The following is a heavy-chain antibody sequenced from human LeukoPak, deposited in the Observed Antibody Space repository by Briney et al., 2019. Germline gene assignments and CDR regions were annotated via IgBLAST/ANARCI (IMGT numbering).Heavy chain of an antibody. D-gene: IGHD2-21*02. CDR1: GFTFSSYG. Sequence: PGGSLRPSCAASGFTFSSYGMHWVRQAPGKGLEWVAFIRYDGSNKYYADSVKGRFTISRDNSKNTLYLQMNSLRAEGTAVYYCAKDRLPNPSGDYWGQGTLVTVSS. J-gene: IGHJ4*02. CDR2: IRYDGSNK. V-gene: IGHV3-30*02. CDR3: AKDRLPNPSGDY.